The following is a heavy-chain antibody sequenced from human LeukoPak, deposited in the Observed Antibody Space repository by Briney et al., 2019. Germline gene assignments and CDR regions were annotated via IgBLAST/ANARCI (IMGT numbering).Heavy chain of an antibody. CDR3: AKAVGGVGEYSYMDV. D-gene: IGHD3-10*01. J-gene: IGHJ6*03. Sequence: GGSLRLSCAVSGFTFSSYAMSWVRQAPGKGLEWVSAISGSGGSTYYADSVKGRFTISRDNSKNTLYLQMNSLRAEDTAVYYCAKAVGGVGEYSYMDVWGKGTTVTVSS. CDR1: GFTFSSYA. CDR2: ISGSGGST. V-gene: IGHV3-23*01.